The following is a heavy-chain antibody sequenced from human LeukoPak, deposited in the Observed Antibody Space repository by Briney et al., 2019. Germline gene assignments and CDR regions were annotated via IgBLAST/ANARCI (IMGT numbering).Heavy chain of an antibody. Sequence: GGSVRLLCAARGVTFNCNSMRWVRHSTRKGLEWVSAISGSGGSTYYADSVKGRFTISRDNSKSTLYLQMNSLRAEDTAVYYCAKERLGSITIFGVAFDYWGQGTLVTVSS. V-gene: IGHV3-23*01. CDR1: GVTFNCNS. CDR3: AKERLGSITIFGVAFDY. CDR2: ISGSGGST. D-gene: IGHD3-3*01. J-gene: IGHJ4*02.